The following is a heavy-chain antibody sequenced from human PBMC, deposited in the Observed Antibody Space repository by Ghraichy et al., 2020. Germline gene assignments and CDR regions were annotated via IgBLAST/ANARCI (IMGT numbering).Heavy chain of an antibody. J-gene: IGHJ4*02. CDR3: ARDGGGLRLDY. D-gene: IGHD5-12*01. CDR2: ISSRSGYI. V-gene: IGHV3-21*01. CDR1: GFSFSSYS. Sequence: GGSLRLSCEASGFSFSSYSMNGVRQAPGKGLEWVSFISSRSGYIYYADSVKGGFTISRDNAKNSLYLQMNSLRAEDTAVYYCARDGGGLRLDYWGQGTLVTVSS.